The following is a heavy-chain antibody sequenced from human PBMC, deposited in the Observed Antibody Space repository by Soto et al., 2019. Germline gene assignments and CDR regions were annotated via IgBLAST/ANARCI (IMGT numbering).Heavy chain of an antibody. CDR2: IFYSGNT. CDR1: GGSICNPIYY. CDR3: ARRTSLTSVEIFSGGLSGYNWVDP. J-gene: IGHJ5*01. D-gene: IGHD3-3*01. Sequence: PSETLSLTCTVSGGSICNPIYYWAWIRQPPGKGLEWIGSIFYSGNTYYNPSLKSRVTMSVDTSQNQFSLKLSSVTAADTAVYYCARRTSLTSVEIFSGGLSGYNWVDPWGRGTLVTVSS. V-gene: IGHV4-39*01.